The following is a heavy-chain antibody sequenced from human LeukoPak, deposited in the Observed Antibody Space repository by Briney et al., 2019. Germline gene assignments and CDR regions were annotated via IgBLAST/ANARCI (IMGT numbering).Heavy chain of an antibody. V-gene: IGHV3-53*01. CDR3: ARDLADYDILTGYQYYYYMDV. J-gene: IGHJ6*03. D-gene: IGHD3-9*01. CDR2: IYSGGST. Sequence: GGSLRLSCAASGFTFSSFSMNWVRQAPGKGLEWVSVIYSGGSTYYADSVKGRFTISRDNSRNTLYLQMNSLRAEDTAVYYCARDLADYDILTGYQYYYYMDVWGKGTTVTVSS. CDR1: GFTFSSFS.